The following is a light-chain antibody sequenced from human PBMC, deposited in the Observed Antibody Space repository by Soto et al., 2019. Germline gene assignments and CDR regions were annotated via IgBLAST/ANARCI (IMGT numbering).Light chain of an antibody. CDR3: QHYISFPWT. Sequence: DIQMTQSPSSLSASVGDRVTITCRASQSMSDFLAWYQHKPGEAPKLLIAEASRLESGVPSRFSGGGSGTEFTLTISRLQPDDVATYYCQHYISFPWTFGQGTKVDIK. CDR2: EAS. J-gene: IGKJ1*01. CDR1: QSMSDF. V-gene: IGKV1-5*01.